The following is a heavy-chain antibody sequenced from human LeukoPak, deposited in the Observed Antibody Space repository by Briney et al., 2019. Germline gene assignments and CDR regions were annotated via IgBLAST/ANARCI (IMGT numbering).Heavy chain of an antibody. CDR1: GGSFSGYY. CDR2: IYHSGST. Sequence: SETLSLTCAVYGGSFSGYYWSWIRQPPGKGLEWIGEIYHSGSTNYNPSLKSRVTISVDKSKNQFSLKLSSVTAADTAVYYCASQISWFDPWGQGTLVTVSS. CDR3: ASQISWFDP. J-gene: IGHJ5*02. V-gene: IGHV4-34*01.